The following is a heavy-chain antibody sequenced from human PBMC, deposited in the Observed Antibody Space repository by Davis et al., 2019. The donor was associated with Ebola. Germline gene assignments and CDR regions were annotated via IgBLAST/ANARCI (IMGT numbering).Heavy chain of an antibody. CDR2: ISGSGGST. D-gene: IGHD3-9*01. CDR1: GFTFSSYA. Sequence: PSETLSLTCAASGFTFSSYAMSWVRQAPGKGLEWVSAISGSGGSTYYADSVKGRFTISRDNSKNTLYLQMNSLRAEDTAVYYCAKVRRRLYDILTGFDYWGQGTLVTVSS. CDR3: AKVRRRLYDILTGFDY. J-gene: IGHJ4*02. V-gene: IGHV3-23*01.